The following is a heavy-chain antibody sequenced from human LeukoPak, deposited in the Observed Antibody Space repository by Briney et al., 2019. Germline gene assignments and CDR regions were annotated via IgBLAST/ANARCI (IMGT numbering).Heavy chain of an antibody. V-gene: IGHV3-66*01. D-gene: IGHD1-7*01. Sequence: GGSLRLSCTASGFTVSSNYMSWVRQAPGKGLEWVSVIYSGGSTYYADSVKGRFTISRDNSKNTLYLQMNSLRAEDTAVYYCARDRSHITGTTRYYYGMDVWGPGTTVTVSS. CDR3: ARDRSHITGTTRYYYGMDV. CDR2: IYSGGST. CDR1: GFTVSSNY. J-gene: IGHJ6*02.